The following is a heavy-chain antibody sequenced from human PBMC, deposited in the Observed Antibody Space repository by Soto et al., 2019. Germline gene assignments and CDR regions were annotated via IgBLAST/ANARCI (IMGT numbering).Heavy chain of an antibody. Sequence: QVQLVESGGGVVQPGRSLRLSCAASGFTFSSYGMHWVRQAPGKGLEWVAGIWYDGSNKYYADSVKGRFTISRDNSKNTLYLQMNSLRAEDTAVYYCARDRPNYYGSGSYYSPSYMDVWGKGTTVTVSS. CDR3: ARDRPNYYGSGSYYSPSYMDV. CDR2: IWYDGSNK. V-gene: IGHV3-33*01. J-gene: IGHJ6*03. D-gene: IGHD3-10*01. CDR1: GFTFSSYG.